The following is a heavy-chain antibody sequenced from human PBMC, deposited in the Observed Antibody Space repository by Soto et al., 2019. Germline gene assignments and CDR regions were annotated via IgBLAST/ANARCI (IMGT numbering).Heavy chain of an antibody. CDR2: MYWDDDK. CDR1: GFSLSTSGVG. V-gene: IGHV2-5*02. Sequence: QITLKESGPTLVKPTQTLTLTCTFSGFSLSTSGVGVGWIRQPPGKALEGLALMYWDDDKRYSPSLKSSLTITKDTPKNQVVLTMTHMDPVDTATYYCAHRIGDDFWSGYLQYNWFDPWGQGTLVTVSS. CDR3: AHRIGDDFWSGYLQYNWFDP. D-gene: IGHD3-3*01. J-gene: IGHJ5*02.